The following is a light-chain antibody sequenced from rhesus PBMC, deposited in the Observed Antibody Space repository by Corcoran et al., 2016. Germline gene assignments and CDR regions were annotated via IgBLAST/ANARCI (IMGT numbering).Light chain of an antibody. CDR1: QGISSY. Sequence: DIQMTQSPSSLSASVGDTVTITCRASQGISSYLNWFQQKPGKAPKFLIYAASSLESGVPSRLSGTGSWTDFPLTISSLQPEDFAAYYCLHHNSYPLTFGGGTKVEIK. CDR2: AAS. V-gene: IGKV1-28*03. J-gene: IGKJ4*01. CDR3: LHHNSYPLT.